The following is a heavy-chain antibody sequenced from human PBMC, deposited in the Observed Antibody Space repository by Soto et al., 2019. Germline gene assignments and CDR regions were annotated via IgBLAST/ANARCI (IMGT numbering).Heavy chain of an antibody. V-gene: IGHV1-18*01. CDR1: GYTFTTHG. CDR3: ARDLGLEGYFYNYGMDV. Sequence: QIQLVQSGAEVKKPGASVKVSCKTSGYTFTTHGISWVRQAPGQGLEWMGWINTHNHNTDYAQNFQGRVIMTTVTSATTAYMKLRSLRSDDTAVYYCARDLGLEGYFYNYGMDVWGQGTTVTVSS. D-gene: IGHD1-1*01. CDR2: INTHNHNT. J-gene: IGHJ6*02.